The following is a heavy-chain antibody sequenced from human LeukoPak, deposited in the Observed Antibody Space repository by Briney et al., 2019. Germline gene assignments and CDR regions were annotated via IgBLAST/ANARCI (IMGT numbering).Heavy chain of an antibody. Sequence: GGSLRLSCAASGFTFSSYWMSWVRQAPGKGLESVANIKQDGSEKYYVDSVKGRFTISRDNAKNSLYLQMNSLRAEDTAVYYSSLEGSSWYRYFQHWGQGTLVTVSS. D-gene: IGHD6-13*01. CDR1: GFTFSSYW. J-gene: IGHJ1*01. CDR2: IKQDGSEK. CDR3: SLEGSSWYRYFQH. V-gene: IGHV3-7*05.